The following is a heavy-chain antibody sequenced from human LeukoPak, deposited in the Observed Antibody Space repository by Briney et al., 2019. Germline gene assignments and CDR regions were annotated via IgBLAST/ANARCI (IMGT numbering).Heavy chain of an antibody. CDR3: GRVNAYFYGSGVSRAFHM. V-gene: IGHV1-8*01. Sequence: GASVKVSCKASGYTFTSYDINWVRQATGQGLEWMGWMNPNSGNTGYAQKFQGRVTMTRNTSISTAYMELSSLRSEDTAVYYCGRVNAYFYGSGVSRAFHMWGQGTMVTVSS. J-gene: IGHJ3*02. CDR2: MNPNSGNT. CDR1: GYTFTSYD. D-gene: IGHD3-10*01.